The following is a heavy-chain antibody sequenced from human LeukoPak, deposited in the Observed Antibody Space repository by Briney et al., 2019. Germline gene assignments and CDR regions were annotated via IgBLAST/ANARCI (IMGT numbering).Heavy chain of an antibody. Sequence: GGSLRLSCAASGFTFSSYAMHWVRQAPGKGLEWVAVISYDGSNKYYADSVKGRFTISRDNSKNTLYLQMNSLRAEDTAVYYCARGAWKGYCSGGSCYALLNLDVWGKGTTVTVSS. V-gene: IGHV3-30*01. CDR2: ISYDGSNK. D-gene: IGHD2-15*01. J-gene: IGHJ6*04. CDR1: GFTFSSYA. CDR3: ARGAWKGYCSGGSCYALLNLDV.